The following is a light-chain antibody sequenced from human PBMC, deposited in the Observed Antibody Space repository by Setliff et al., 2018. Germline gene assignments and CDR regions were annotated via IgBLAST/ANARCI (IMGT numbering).Light chain of an antibody. CDR1: SGSIASNY. CDR3: QSFNSSNVV. Sequence: NFMLTQPHSVSESPGKTVTISCARSSGSIASNYVQWYQQRPGSSPTTVMYEDNQRPSGVPDRFSGSIDSSSNSASLTISGLKTEDEADYYCQSFNSSNVVFGGGTKGTVL. CDR2: EDN. J-gene: IGLJ2*01. V-gene: IGLV6-57*01.